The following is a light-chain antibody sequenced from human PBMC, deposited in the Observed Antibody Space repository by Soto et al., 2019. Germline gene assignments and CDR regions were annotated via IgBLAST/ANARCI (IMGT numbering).Light chain of an antibody. Sequence: QSALTQPPYASGSPGQSVTISCTGTSSYVGGYNYVSWYQQHQGKAPKLMIYEVSKRTSGVPDRFSGSKSGNTASLTVSGLQAEAEDDYYCSSYAGSNNYVFGTGTKLTVL. CDR1: SSYVGGYNY. V-gene: IGLV2-8*01. CDR2: EVS. CDR3: SSYAGSNNYV. J-gene: IGLJ1*01.